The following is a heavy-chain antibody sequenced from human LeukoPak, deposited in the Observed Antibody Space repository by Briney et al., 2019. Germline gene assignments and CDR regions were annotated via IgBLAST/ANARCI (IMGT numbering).Heavy chain of an antibody. CDR3: AKDLGSPLSLNYYYYGMDV. V-gene: IGHV3-30*18. J-gene: IGHJ6*02. CDR1: GFTFSSYG. Sequence: GRSLRLSCAASGFTFSSYGIHWVRQAPGKGLEWVAVISYDGSNKYYADSVKGRFTISRDNSKNTLYLQMNSLRAEDTAVYYCAKDLGSPLSLNYYYYGMDVWGQGTTVTVSS. CDR2: ISYDGSNK. D-gene: IGHD7-27*01.